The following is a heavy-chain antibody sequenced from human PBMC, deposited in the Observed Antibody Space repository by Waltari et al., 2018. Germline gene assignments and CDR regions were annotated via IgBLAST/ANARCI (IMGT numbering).Heavy chain of an antibody. CDR3: ARRYCSGGSCYVGYYYMDV. V-gene: IGHV3-21*01. CDR1: GFTFSSYS. CDR2: ISSSSSYI. D-gene: IGHD2-15*01. J-gene: IGHJ6*03. Sequence: EVQLVESGGGLVKPGGSLRLSCAASGFTFSSYSMNWVRQAAGKGLGWVSSISSSSSYIYYADSVKGRFTISRDNAKNSLYLQMNSLRAEDTAVYYCARRYCSGGSCYVGYYYMDVWGKGTTVTVSS.